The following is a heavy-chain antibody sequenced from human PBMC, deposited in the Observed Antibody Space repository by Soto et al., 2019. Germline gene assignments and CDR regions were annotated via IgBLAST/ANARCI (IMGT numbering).Heavy chain of an antibody. J-gene: IGHJ6*02. CDR1: GGSISSSNW. V-gene: IGHV4-4*02. CDR2: IYHSGST. CDR3: ALRALGYYYGMDV. Sequence: QVQLQESGSGLVKPSGTLSLTCAVSGGSISSSNWWSWVRQPPGKWLEWIGEIYHSGSTNYNPSLMSRVTISVDKSKNQFSLNLSSVTAADTAVYYCALRALGYYYGMDVWGQGTTVTVSS. D-gene: IGHD3-16*01.